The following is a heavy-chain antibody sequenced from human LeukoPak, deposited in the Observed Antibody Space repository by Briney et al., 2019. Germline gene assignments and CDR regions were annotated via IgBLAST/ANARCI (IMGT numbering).Heavy chain of an antibody. CDR2: IYYRGTT. V-gene: IGHV4-39*01. CDR3: ARMTLAHYFDY. CDR1: GGSISSSYY. J-gene: IGHJ4*02. Sequence: PSETLSLTCTVSGGSISSSYYWVWIRQPPGKGLEWIGNIYYRGTTYYTPSLKSRLTISVDTSKSQFSLKLSSVTATDTAVYYCARMTLAHYFDYWGQGTLVSVSS.